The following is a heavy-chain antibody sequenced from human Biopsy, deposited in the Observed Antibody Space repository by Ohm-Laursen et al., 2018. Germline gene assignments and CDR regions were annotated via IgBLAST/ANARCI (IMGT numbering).Heavy chain of an antibody. D-gene: IGHD3-22*01. CDR2: INHSGRT. Sequence: GTLSLTWAVYGESFNGYYWSWIRQTPGKGLEWIGEINHSGRTNYNPSLKSRVTISVDTSKNQFSLKVRSVTAADTAVYYCVRGVDYYDPYHYYALDVWGQGTTVIVSS. J-gene: IGHJ6*02. CDR3: VRGVDYYDPYHYYALDV. V-gene: IGHV4-34*01. CDR1: GESFNGYY.